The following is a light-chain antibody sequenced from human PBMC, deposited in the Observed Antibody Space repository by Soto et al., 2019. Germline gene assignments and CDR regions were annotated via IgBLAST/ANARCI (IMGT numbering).Light chain of an antibody. CDR2: GAS. J-gene: IGKJ2*01. CDR3: QQYGLSPYS. V-gene: IGKV3-20*01. CDR1: ETVTSKF. Sequence: EIVLTQSPGTLSLSPGETATLSCEASETVTSKFLAWYQQKPGKAPRLLIYGASNRAAGISDSCSGSGSGTDFPLTSFRLDDEDFAVYYCQQYGLSPYSFGQGTKVE.